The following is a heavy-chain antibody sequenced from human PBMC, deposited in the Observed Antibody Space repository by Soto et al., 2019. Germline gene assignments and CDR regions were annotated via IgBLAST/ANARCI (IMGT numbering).Heavy chain of an antibody. D-gene: IGHD6-19*01. CDR3: ARVGFSSAWYGVYGMDV. V-gene: IGHV3-53*01. Sequence: LRLSCAASGFIVSSNYMSWVRQAPGKGLEWVSVIYSGGSTYYGDSAKGRFTISRDNSKNTLYLQMNSLRAEDTAVYYCARVGFSSAWYGVYGMDVWGQGTTVTVSS. J-gene: IGHJ6*02. CDR1: GFIVSSNY. CDR2: IYSGGST.